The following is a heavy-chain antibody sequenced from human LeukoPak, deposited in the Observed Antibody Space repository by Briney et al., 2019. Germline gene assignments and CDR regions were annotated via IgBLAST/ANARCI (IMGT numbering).Heavy chain of an antibody. CDR3: ARRGGQYAYRIAY. CDR1: GGSISSSSYY. Sequence: PPETLSLTCTVSGGSISSSSYYWGWIRQPPGKGLEWIGSFYYSGSTYYNPSLKSRVTVSVDTSKNQFSLKLSSVTAADTAVYYCARRGGQYAYRIAYWGQGTLVTVSS. J-gene: IGHJ4*02. V-gene: IGHV4-39*01. CDR2: FYYSGST. D-gene: IGHD2-2*01.